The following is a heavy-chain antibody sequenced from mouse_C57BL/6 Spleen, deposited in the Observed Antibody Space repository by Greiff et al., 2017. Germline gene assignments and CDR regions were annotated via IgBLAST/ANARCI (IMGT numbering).Heavy chain of an antibody. Sequence: EVKLVESGGGLVKPGGSLKLSCAASGFTFSDYGMHWVRQAPEKGLEWVAYISSGSSTIYYADTVKGRFTISRDTAKNTLFLQMTSLRSEDTAMYYCARDGRSSSYFDYWGQGTTLTVSS. CDR3: ARDGRSSSYFDY. D-gene: IGHD1-1*01. CDR1: GFTFSDYG. CDR2: ISSGSSTI. V-gene: IGHV5-17*01. J-gene: IGHJ2*01.